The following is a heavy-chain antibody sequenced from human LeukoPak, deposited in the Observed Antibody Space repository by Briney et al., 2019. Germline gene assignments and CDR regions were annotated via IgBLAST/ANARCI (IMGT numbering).Heavy chain of an antibody. Sequence: GGSLRLSCVASGFSSSSYEMTWVRQAPGKGLEWVSHISSSGNIIHYADSVKGRFTISRDNAKNSLYLQMYSLRAEDTAIYYCARVIRGYGSGTHYDWFDPWGQGTLVIVSS. V-gene: IGHV3-48*03. D-gene: IGHD3-10*01. CDR2: ISSSGNII. CDR1: GFSSSSYE. CDR3: ARVIRGYGSGTHYDWFDP. J-gene: IGHJ5*02.